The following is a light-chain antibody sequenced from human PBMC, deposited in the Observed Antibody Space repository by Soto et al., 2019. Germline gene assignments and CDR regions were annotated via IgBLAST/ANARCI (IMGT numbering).Light chain of an antibody. CDR2: DVG. J-gene: IGLJ2*01. V-gene: IGLV2-14*03. CDR1: SSDVGNYNY. Sequence: QSVLTQPASVSGSPGQSITISCTGTSSDVGNYNYISWYQQHPGKAPKLMIFDVGNRPSGVSDRFSGSKSGNTASLTISGLQADDEADYYCSSYSTSSPVVFGGGTKLTVL. CDR3: SSYSTSSPVV.